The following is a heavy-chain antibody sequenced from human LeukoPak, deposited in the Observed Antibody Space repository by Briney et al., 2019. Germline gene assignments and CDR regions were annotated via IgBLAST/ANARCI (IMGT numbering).Heavy chain of an antibody. V-gene: IGHV1-8*01. CDR3: ARGGSLTGYHAWFDP. D-gene: IGHD3-9*01. J-gene: IGHJ5*02. CDR1: GYTFTNYD. Sequence: ASVKVSCKASGYTFTNYDINWVRQAPGQGLEWMGWMDPKKGNTGYAQKFRGRVTLTRNSSINTVYMELSSLTSEDTAVYYCARGGSLTGYHAWFDPWGQGTLVAVSS. CDR2: MDPKKGNT.